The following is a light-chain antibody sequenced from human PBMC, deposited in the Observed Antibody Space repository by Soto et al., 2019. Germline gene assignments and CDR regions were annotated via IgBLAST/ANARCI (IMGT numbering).Light chain of an antibody. V-gene: IGKV1-39*01. CDR1: ETIYRY. J-gene: IGKJ2*01. Sequence: IQMTQSPPSLSASVGDRVTITCGASETIYRYLNWYQQKPGKAPSLLISDASTLQGGVPSRFSGSGSGTDFTLSISSLQSEDFATYYCQQSYKTQHTFGQGTKVDI. CDR3: QQSYKTQHT. CDR2: DAS.